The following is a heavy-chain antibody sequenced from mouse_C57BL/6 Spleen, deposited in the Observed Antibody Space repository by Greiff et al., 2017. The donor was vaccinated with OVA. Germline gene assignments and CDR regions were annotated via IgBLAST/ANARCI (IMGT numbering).Heavy chain of an antibody. J-gene: IGHJ1*03. V-gene: IGHV1-72*01. D-gene: IGHD1-1*01. CDR1: GYTFTSYW. CDR3: ARWGTTVVDGYFDV. Sequence: QVQLQQSGAELVKPGASVKLSCKASGYTFTSYWMHWVKQRPGRSLEWIGRIDPNSGGTKYNEKFKSKATLTVDKPSSTAYMQLSSLTSEDSAVYYCARWGTTVVDGYFDVWGTGTTVTVSS. CDR2: IDPNSGGT.